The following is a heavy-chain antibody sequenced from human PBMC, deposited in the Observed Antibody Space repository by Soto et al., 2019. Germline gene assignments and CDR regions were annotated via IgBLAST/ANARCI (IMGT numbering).Heavy chain of an antibody. CDR1: GFTFSSYW. J-gene: IGHJ4*02. V-gene: IGHV3-74*01. CDR3: ARAMVRGVTPVAIDY. Sequence: GGSLRLSCAASGFTFSSYWMHWVRQAPGKGLVWVSRINSDGSSTSYADSVKGRFTISRDNAKNTLYLQMNSLRAEDTAVYYCARAMVRGVTPVAIDYWGQGTLVTVSS. CDR2: INSDGSST. D-gene: IGHD3-10*01.